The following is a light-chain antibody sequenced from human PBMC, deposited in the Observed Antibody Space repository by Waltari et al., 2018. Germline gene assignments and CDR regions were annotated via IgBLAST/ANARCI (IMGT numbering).Light chain of an antibody. CDR1: SSAVGSYNL. V-gene: IGLV2-14*02. Sequence: QSALTQPASVSGSPGQSLTIPCTGTSSAVGSYNLVPWYQQPPGKAPKLMLYEVSKRPSGVSNRFSGSKSGNTASLTISGLQAEDESDYYCSSYTNTNSWLFGGGTKLTVL. CDR3: SSYTNTNSWL. CDR2: EVS. J-gene: IGLJ3*02.